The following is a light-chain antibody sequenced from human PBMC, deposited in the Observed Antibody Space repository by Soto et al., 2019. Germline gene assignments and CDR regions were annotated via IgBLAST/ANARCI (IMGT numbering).Light chain of an antibody. V-gene: IGKV3-15*01. CDR1: QSVGSN. CDR3: QQYNKWPWT. J-gene: IGKJ1*01. CDR2: AAS. Sequence: EIVMTQSPATLSVSPGERATLSCRASQSVGSNLAWYQQKPGQAPRLLIFAASTRATAIPARFSGSGSGTEFRLTISSLQSEDFAVYYCQQYNKWPWTFGQGTKVEIK.